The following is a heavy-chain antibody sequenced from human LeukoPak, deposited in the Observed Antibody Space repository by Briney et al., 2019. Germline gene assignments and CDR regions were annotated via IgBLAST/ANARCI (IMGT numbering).Heavy chain of an antibody. CDR3: ARNPYGDYYFDY. CDR1: GFTFSRYA. V-gene: IGHV3-30-3*01. D-gene: IGHD4-17*01. CDR2: ISYDGSSK. J-gene: IGHJ4*02. Sequence: PGGSPRLSCAASGFTFSRYAMHWVRQAPGKGLEWVAIISYDGSSKYYADSAKGRFTISRDNSKNTLYLQMNSLRAEDTAVYYCARNPYGDYYFDYWGQGTLVTVSS.